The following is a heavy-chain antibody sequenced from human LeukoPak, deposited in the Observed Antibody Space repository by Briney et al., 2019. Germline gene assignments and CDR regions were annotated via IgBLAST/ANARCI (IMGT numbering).Heavy chain of an antibody. CDR1: GYTLTELS. V-gene: IGHV1-24*01. D-gene: IGHD3-10*01. J-gene: IGHJ3*02. CDR2: FDPEDGET. Sequence: ASVKVSCKVSGYTLTELSMHWVRQAPGKGLEWMGGFDPEDGETIYAQKFRGRVTMTEDTSTDTAYMELRSLRSDDTAVYYCARDFEGYYGSGSHSRFDIWGQGTMVTVSS. CDR3: ARDFEGYYGSGSHSRFDI.